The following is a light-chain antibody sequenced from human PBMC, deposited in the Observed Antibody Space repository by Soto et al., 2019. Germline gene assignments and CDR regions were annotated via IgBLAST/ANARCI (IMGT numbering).Light chain of an antibody. CDR2: KAS. CDR3: QQYERYPMT. CDR1: QSISPW. Sequence: DSQMTQFPSTLYASVGDRVTITCRASQSISPWLAWYQQKPGKAPKILISKASTLQSGVPPRFSGSGSGTEFTLTISSLQHDDFATYYCQQYERYPMTFGGGTKVEIK. V-gene: IGKV1-5*03. J-gene: IGKJ4*01.